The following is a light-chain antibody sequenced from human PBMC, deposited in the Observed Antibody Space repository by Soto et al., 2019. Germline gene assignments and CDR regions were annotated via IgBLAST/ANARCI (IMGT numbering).Light chain of an antibody. V-gene: IGKV3-20*01. J-gene: IGKJ4*01. Sequence: EIVLTQSPGTLSLSPGERATLSCRASQSVGRNFLAWFQQKPGQAPRLLIYDASSRATGIPDRFSGSGSGTDFTLTISRLVPEDFAVFYCHQYAASPLTFGGGTKVEIK. CDR1: QSVGRNF. CDR3: HQYAASPLT. CDR2: DAS.